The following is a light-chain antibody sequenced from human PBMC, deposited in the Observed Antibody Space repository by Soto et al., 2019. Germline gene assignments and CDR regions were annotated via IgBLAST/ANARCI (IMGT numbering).Light chain of an antibody. V-gene: IGKV3-20*01. Sequence: EIVLTQSPGTLSLSPGDTATLSCRASQSVSSNYLSWYQQRRGQAPKLLFYDISSTASGTPDRFSGSGARAVFPPIITILDPDDLAVYCRQQYNGPITFGEGTRLEIE. J-gene: IGKJ5*01. CDR3: QQYNGPIT. CDR2: DIS. CDR1: QSVSSNY.